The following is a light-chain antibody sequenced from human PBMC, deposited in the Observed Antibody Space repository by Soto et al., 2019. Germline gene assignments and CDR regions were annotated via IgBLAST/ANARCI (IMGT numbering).Light chain of an antibody. CDR3: SSYTSSSTYV. CDR2: DVS. CDR1: SSDVGGYNY. Sequence: QSALTQPASVSGSPGQSITISCTVTSSDVGGYNYVSWYQQHPGKAPKLMIYDVSNRPSGVSNRFSGSKSGNTASLTISGLQAEDEADYYRSSYTSSSTYVFGTGTKLTVL. V-gene: IGLV2-14*03. J-gene: IGLJ1*01.